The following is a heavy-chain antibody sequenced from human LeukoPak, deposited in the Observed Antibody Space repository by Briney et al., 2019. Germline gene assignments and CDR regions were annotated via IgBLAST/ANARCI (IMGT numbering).Heavy chain of an antibody. CDR3: ASYYYDSSGYYGFDY. Sequence: ASVKVSCKASGGTFSSYAISWVRPAPGQGLEWMGGIIPIFGTANYAQKFQGRVTITADESTSTAYMELSSLRSEDTAVYYCASYYYDSSGYYGFDYWGQGTLVTVSS. J-gene: IGHJ4*02. CDR1: GGTFSSYA. D-gene: IGHD3-22*01. CDR2: IIPIFGTA. V-gene: IGHV1-69*13.